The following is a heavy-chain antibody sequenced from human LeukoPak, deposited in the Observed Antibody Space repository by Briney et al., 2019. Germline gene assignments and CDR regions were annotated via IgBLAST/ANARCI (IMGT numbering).Heavy chain of an antibody. V-gene: IGHV3-48*03. CDR3: AKDWDFYGAGSYYKD. D-gene: IGHD3-10*01. J-gene: IGHJ4*02. Sequence: GGSLRLSCAASGFTFSSYEMNWVRQAPGKWLEWVSYISSSGSTIYYADSVKGRFTISRDNSKNTLYLQMNSLRAEDTAVYYCAKDWDFYGAGSYYKDWGQGTLVTV. CDR1: GFTFSSYE. CDR2: ISSSGSTI.